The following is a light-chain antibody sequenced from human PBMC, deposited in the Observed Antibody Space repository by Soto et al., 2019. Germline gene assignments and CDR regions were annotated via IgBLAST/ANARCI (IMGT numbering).Light chain of an antibody. CDR3: AAWDDSLNALV. Sequence: QSVLTQPPSASGPPGPRVTSSCSGSSSNIGSNTVNWYQQLPGTAPKLLSYSNNQRPSGVPDRFSGSKSGTSASLAISGLQSEDEADYYCAAWDDSLNALVFGGGTKLPVL. CDR2: SNN. CDR1: SSNIGSNT. V-gene: IGLV1-44*01. J-gene: IGLJ2*01.